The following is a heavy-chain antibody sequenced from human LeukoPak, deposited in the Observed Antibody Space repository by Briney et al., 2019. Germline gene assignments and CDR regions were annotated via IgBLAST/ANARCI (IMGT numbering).Heavy chain of an antibody. D-gene: IGHD3-3*01. J-gene: IGHJ4*02. Sequence: SETLSLTCTVSGGSISSYYWSWIRQPPGKGLEWIGYIYYSGSTNYNPSLKSRVTISVDTSKNQFSLKLSSVTAADTAVYYCASTYYDFWSGYGTAGFDYWGQGTLVTVSS. CDR1: GGSISSYY. CDR2: IYYSGST. V-gene: IGHV4-59*01. CDR3: ASTYYDFWSGYGTAGFDY.